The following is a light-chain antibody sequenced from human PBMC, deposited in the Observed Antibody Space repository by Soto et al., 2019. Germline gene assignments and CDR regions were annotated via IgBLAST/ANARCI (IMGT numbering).Light chain of an antibody. CDR3: QAWDGSNQV. V-gene: IGLV3-1*01. Sequence: SYELTQPPSMSVSPGQTATITCSGHKLGDKYTCWYQQRPGQSPMLVIYQDTKRPSGIPERFSGSNSGNTATLTISGTQAMDEAVYYCQAWDGSNQVFGGGTKLTVL. CDR1: KLGDKY. CDR2: QDT. J-gene: IGLJ2*01.